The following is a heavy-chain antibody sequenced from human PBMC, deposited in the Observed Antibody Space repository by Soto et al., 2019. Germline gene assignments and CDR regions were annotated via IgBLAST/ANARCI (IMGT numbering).Heavy chain of an antibody. J-gene: IGHJ6*03. CDR2: MNPNSGNT. CDR3: ARELAAAGPFYYYYFLAV. V-gene: IGHV1-8*01. D-gene: IGHD6-13*01. Sequence: ASVKVSCKASGYTFTSYDINWVRQATGQGLEWMGWMNPNSGNTGYAQKFQGRVTMTRNTSISTAYMELSSLRSEDTAVYYCARELAAAGPFYYYYFLAVWGKGSTVIVSS. CDR1: GYTFTSYD.